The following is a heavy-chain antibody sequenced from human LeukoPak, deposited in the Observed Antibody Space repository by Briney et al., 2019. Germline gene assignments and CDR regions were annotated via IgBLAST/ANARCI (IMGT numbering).Heavy chain of an antibody. D-gene: IGHD3-10*01. CDR2: ISSSSSYI. V-gene: IGHV3-21*01. CDR1: GFTFSSYS. J-gene: IGHJ4*02. CDR3: ARDALWFGELPLSS. Sequence: GGSLRLSCAASGFTFSSYSMNWVRQAPGKGLEWVSSISSSSSYIYYADSVKGRFTISRDNAKNSLYLQMNSLRAEDTAVYYCARDALWFGELPLSSGGQGTLVTVSP.